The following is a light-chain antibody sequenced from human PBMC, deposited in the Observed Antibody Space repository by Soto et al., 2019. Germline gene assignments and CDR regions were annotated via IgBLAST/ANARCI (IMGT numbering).Light chain of an antibody. CDR3: SSYTSSRTHV. J-gene: IGLJ1*01. V-gene: IGLV2-14*01. CDR2: DVS. Sequence: QSVLTQPASVSGSPGQSITISCTGTSSDVGGYNYVSWYQQHPGKAPKPMIYDVSNRPSGVSNRFSGSKSGNTASLTISGLQAEDEADYYCSSYTSSRTHVFGSGSKVTGL. CDR1: SSDVGGYNY.